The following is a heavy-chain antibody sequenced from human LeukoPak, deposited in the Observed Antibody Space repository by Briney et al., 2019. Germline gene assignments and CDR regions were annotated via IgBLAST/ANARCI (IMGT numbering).Heavy chain of an antibody. Sequence: GGSLRLSCAASGFTFSSYSMNWVRQAPGKGLEWVSSTSSSSSYIYYADSVKGRFTISRDNAKNSLYLQMNSLRAEDTAVYYCARVGMVRGVIIMSFDYWGQGTLVTVSS. J-gene: IGHJ4*02. D-gene: IGHD3-10*01. CDR2: TSSSSSYI. CDR3: ARVGMVRGVIIMSFDY. CDR1: GFTFSSYS. V-gene: IGHV3-21*01.